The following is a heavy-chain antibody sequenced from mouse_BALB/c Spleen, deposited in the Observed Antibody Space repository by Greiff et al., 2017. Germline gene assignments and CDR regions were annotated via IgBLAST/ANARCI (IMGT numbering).Heavy chain of an antibody. V-gene: IGHV3-6*02. D-gene: IGHD2-14*01. CDR1: GYSITSGYY. CDR2: ISYDGSN. J-gene: IGHJ4*01. Sequence: EVKLQESGPGLVKPSQSLSLTCSVTGYSITSGYYWNWIRQFPGNKLEWMGYISYDGSNNYNPSLKNRISITRDTSKNQFFLKLNSVTTEDTATYYCASTLDYRYDGNYAMDYWGQGTSVTVSS. CDR3: ASTLDYRYDGNYAMDY.